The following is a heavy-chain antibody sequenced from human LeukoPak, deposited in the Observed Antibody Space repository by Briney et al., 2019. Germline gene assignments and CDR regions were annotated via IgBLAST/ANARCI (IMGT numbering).Heavy chain of an antibody. CDR3: ARESGAFSPFGF. V-gene: IGHV4-4*02. D-gene: IGHD1-26*01. Sequence: ETLSLTCAVSGGSILTTNWWSWVRQPPGKGLEWIGEVHMSGTSNYNPSLQSRVSMSIDKSKNQLSLKMTSVTAVDTAMYYCARESGAFSPFGFWGQGTLVTVSS. CDR1: GGSILTTNW. CDR2: VHMSGTS. J-gene: IGHJ4*02.